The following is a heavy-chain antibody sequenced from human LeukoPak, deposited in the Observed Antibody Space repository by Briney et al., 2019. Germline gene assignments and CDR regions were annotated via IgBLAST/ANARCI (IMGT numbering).Heavy chain of an antibody. CDR3: ARVPSYNGAEGFYYYGLDV. J-gene: IGHJ6*02. CDR2: INPISGNT. CDR1: GYTFTSYD. V-gene: IGHV1-8*01. Sequence: ASVKVPCKASGYTFTSYDINWVRQAPGQGPEWMGWINPISGNTGYAQRLQGRVTMTRDNSISTAYMELSSLTSEDTAVYYCARVPSYNGAEGFYYYGLDVWGHGTTVTVSS. D-gene: IGHD2-8*01.